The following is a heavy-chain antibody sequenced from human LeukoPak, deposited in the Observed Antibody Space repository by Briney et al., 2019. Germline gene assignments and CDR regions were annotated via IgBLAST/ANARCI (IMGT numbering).Heavy chain of an antibody. Sequence: GESLKISCQSSGYSFSSYWIGGVRQMPGKGLEWMGSIYPGDSDARFSPSFQGRVTISADKSISTADLQWTSLKASDSPMYSCARFGPAGDRRADFWGQGTLVTVSS. D-gene: IGHD2-2*01. CDR3: ARFGPAGDRRADF. CDR2: IYPGDSDA. V-gene: IGHV5-51*01. CDR1: GYSFSSYW. J-gene: IGHJ4*02.